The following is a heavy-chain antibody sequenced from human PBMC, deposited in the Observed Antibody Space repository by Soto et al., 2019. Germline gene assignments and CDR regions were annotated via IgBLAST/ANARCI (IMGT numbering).Heavy chain of an antibody. CDR3: ARDTVTTRYYFDY. CDR2: ISSSSSYI. Sequence: GGSLRLSCAASGFTFSSYSMNWVRQAPGKGLEWVSSISSSSSYIYYADSVKGRFTISRDNAKNSLYLQMNSLRAEDTAVYYCARDTVTTRYYFDYWGQGTLVTVSS. V-gene: IGHV3-21*01. CDR1: GFTFSSYS. J-gene: IGHJ4*02. D-gene: IGHD4-17*01.